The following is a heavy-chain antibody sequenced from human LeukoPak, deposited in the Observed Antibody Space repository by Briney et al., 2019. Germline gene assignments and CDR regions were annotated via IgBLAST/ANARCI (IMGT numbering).Heavy chain of an antibody. CDR3: AKDLVRRDGYTFSSFDY. CDR1: GFTFSSYW. V-gene: IGHV3-74*01. J-gene: IGHJ4*02. CDR2: INSDGSST. D-gene: IGHD5-24*01. Sequence: GGSLRLSCAASGFTFSSYWMHWVRQAPGKGLVWVSRINSDGSSTSYADSVKGRFTISRGNAKNTLYLQMNSLRAEDTAVYYCAKDLVRRDGYTFSSFDYWGQGTLVTVSS.